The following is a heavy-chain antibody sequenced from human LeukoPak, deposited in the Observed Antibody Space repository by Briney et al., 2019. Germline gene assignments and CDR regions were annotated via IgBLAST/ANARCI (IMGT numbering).Heavy chain of an antibody. D-gene: IGHD1-14*01. V-gene: IGHV4/OR15-8*01. J-gene: IGHJ4*02. CDR3: AREVLGGFNPGAY. CDR2: IHKSGSP. Sequence: SETLSLTCTVSLDSTTSNFWRWVRQPPGKGLEWIGEIHKSGSPNYNPSLQSRVILSIDRSRNQIALALSSVTAADTAGYYCAREVLGGFNPGAYWGQGILVTVSS. CDR1: LDSTTSNF.